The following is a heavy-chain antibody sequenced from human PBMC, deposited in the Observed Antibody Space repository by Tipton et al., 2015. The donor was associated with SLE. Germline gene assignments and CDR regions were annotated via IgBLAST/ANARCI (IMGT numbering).Heavy chain of an antibody. V-gene: IGHV4-34*01. CDR1: GGSFSAYY. CDR3: AREARIAARHFDY. J-gene: IGHJ4*02. Sequence: TLSLTCAVYGGSFSAYYWSWIRQPPGKGLEWIGEINHSGSTNYNPSLKSRVTISVDTSKNQFSLKLSSVTAADTAVYYCAREARIAARHFDYWGQGTLVTVSS. CDR2: INHSGST. D-gene: IGHD6-6*01.